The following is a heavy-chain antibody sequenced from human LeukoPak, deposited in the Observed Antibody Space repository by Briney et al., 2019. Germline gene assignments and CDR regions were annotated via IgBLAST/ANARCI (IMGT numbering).Heavy chain of an antibody. D-gene: IGHD2-2*01. CDR1: GGSISSSSYY. Sequence: SETLSLTCTVSGGSISSSSYYWGWIRQPPGKGLEWIGSIYYSGSTYYNPSLKSRVTISVDTSKNQFSLKLSSVTAADTAVYYCARDVRGARTSLSCSSTSCYAIDYWGQGTLVTVSS. V-gene: IGHV4-39*07. J-gene: IGHJ4*02. CDR3: ARDVRGARTSLSCSSTSCYAIDY. CDR2: IYYSGST.